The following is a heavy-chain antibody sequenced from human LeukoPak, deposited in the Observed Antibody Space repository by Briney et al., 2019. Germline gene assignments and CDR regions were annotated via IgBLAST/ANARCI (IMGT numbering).Heavy chain of an antibody. Sequence: PGRSLRLSCAASGFTFSSHAMHWVRQAPGKGLEWVAFISYDGSTISFADSVKGRFTISRDNSRNTVSLQMNSLRAEDTAVYYCARDTSGIFDPWGQGTLVTVSS. V-gene: IGHV3-30-3*01. CDR3: ARDTSGIFDP. CDR1: GFTFSSHA. CDR2: ISYDGSTI. J-gene: IGHJ5*02.